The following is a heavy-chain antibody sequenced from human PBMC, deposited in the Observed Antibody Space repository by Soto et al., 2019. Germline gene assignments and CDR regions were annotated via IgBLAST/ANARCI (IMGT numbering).Heavy chain of an antibody. CDR3: ARGMAAAGMDV. J-gene: IGHJ6*02. Sequence: QVQLVQSGAEVKKPGSSVKVSCKASGGTFSSYTISWVRQAPGQGLEWMGRIIPILGIANYAQKSQGRVTMTADKSTSTAYMELSSLRSEDTAVYYCARGMAAAGMDVWGQGTTVTVSS. D-gene: IGHD6-13*01. V-gene: IGHV1-69*02. CDR1: GGTFSSYT. CDR2: IIPILGIA.